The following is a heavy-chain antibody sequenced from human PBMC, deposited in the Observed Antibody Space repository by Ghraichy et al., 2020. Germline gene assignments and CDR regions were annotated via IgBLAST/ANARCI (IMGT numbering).Heavy chain of an antibody. Sequence: GGSLRLSCSASGFTFSSYAMHWVRQAPGKGLEYVSAISSNGGSTYYADSVKGRFTISRDNSKNTLYLQMSSLRAEDTAVYYCVKAGRIDYYDSSGYPSWGDYWGQGTLVTVSS. CDR1: GFTFSSYA. CDR3: VKAGRIDYYDSSGYPSWGDY. J-gene: IGHJ4*02. V-gene: IGHV3-64D*06. D-gene: IGHD3-22*01. CDR2: ISSNGGST.